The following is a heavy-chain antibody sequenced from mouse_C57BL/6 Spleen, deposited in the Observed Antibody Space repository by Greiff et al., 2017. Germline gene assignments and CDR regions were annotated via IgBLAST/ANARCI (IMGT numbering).Heavy chain of an antibody. Sequence: QVQLKQPGAELVKPGASVKMSCKASGYTFTSYWITWVKQRPGQGLEWIGDIYPGSGSTNYNEKFKSKATLTVDTSSSTAYMQLSSLTSEDSAVYYCARLGSSDSYFDYWDQGTTLTVSS. D-gene: IGHD1-1*01. CDR1: GYTFTSYW. V-gene: IGHV1-55*01. CDR2: IYPGSGST. CDR3: ARLGSSDSYFDY. J-gene: IGHJ2*01.